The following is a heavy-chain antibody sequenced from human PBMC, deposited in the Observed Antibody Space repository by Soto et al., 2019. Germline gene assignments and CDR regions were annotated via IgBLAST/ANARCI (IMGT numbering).Heavy chain of an antibody. CDR3: AREAPANGDPRNFYGMDV. CDR1: GGSISSGGYY. J-gene: IGHJ6*02. Sequence: PSETLSLTCTVSGGSISSGGYYWSWIRQHPGKGLEWIGYIYYSGSTYYNPSLKSRVTISVDTSKNQFSLKLSSVTAADTAVCYCAREAPANGDPRNFYGMDVWGQGTTVTVSS. CDR2: IYYSGST. V-gene: IGHV4-31*03.